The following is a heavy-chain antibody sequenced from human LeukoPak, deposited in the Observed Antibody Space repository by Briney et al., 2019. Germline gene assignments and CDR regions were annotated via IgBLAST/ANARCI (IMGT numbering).Heavy chain of an antibody. D-gene: IGHD3-22*01. Sequence: GASVKVSCKASGYTFTSYGISWVRQAPGQGLEWMGWISAYNGNTNYAQKLQGRVTMTTDTSTSTAYMELRSLRSDDTAVYYCARVSLSYYDSSGYPPLVLDDIWGKGTMVTVSS. CDR2: ISAYNGNT. V-gene: IGHV1-18*01. CDR1: GYTFTSYG. CDR3: ARVSLSYYDSSGYPPLVLDDI. J-gene: IGHJ3*02.